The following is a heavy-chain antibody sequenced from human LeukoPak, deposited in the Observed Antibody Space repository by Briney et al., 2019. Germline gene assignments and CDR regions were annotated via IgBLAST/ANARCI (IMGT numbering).Heavy chain of an antibody. V-gene: IGHV4-34*01. CDR2: INHSGST. D-gene: IGHD6-6*01. CDR1: GGSFSGYY. CDR3: ARGEYNYYMDV. J-gene: IGHJ6*03. Sequence: KPSETLSLTCAVYGGSFSGYYWSWIRQPPGKGLEWIGEINHSGSTNYNPSLKSRVTISVDTSKNQFSLKLSSVTAADTDVYYCARGEYNYYMDVWGKGTTVTVSS.